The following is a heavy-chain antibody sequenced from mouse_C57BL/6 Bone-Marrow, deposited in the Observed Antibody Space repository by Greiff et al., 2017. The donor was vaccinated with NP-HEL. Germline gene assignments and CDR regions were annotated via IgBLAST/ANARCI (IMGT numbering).Heavy chain of an antibody. CDR3: ARLYYGSSDYYAMDD. D-gene: IGHD1-1*01. V-gene: IGHV4-1*01. CDR2: INPDSSTI. CDR1: GIDFSRYW. J-gene: IGHJ4*01. Sequence: EVKLVESGGGLVQPGGSLKLSCAASGIDFSRYWMSWVRRAPGKGLEWIGEINPDSSTINYAPSLKDKFIISRDNAKNTLYLQMSKVRSEDTALYYCARLYYGSSDYYAMDDWGQGTSVTVSS.